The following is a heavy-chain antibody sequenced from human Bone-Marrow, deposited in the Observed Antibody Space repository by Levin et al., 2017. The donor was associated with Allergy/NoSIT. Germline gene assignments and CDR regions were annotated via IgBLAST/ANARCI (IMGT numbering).Heavy chain of an antibody. CDR1: GFSFTNAW. CDR2: IKSKADGGTI. J-gene: IGHJ4*02. V-gene: IGHV3-15*01. CDR3: ATRRGCSSSGCYVFDS. Sequence: GGSLRLSCAASGFSFTNAWMSWVRQAPGKGLEWIGRIKSKADGGTIEYAASVKSRFAISRDDSKNTLYLQMNSLTTEDTAVYFCATRRGCSSSGCYVFDSWGQGTLVTVSP. D-gene: IGHD2-2*01.